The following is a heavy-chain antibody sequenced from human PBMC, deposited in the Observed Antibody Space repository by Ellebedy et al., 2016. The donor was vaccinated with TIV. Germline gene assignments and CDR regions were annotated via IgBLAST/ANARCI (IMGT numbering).Heavy chain of an antibody. Sequence: GESLKISCAASGFTFRSYWMSWVRQAPGKGLEWVANIYQDGSEKYYVDSVKVRFTISSDNAKNSLYLQMNSLRVEDTAEYYCARRGSYGDYAVQINNWFDRWGQGTLVTVSS. CDR3: ARRGSYGDYAVQINNWFDR. CDR1: GFTFRSYW. D-gene: IGHD4-17*01. J-gene: IGHJ5*02. V-gene: IGHV3-7*01. CDR2: IYQDGSEK.